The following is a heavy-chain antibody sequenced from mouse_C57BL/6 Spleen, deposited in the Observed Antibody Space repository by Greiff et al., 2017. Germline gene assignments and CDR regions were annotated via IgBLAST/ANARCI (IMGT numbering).Heavy chain of an antibody. Sequence: QVQLQQSGPGLVQPSQSLSITCTVSGFSLTSYGVHWVRQSPGKGLEWLGVIWSGGSTDYNAAFISRLSISKDNSKSQVFFKMNSLQADDTAIYYCASITTVVAKEDYYAMDYWGQGTSVTVSS. CDR1: GFSLTSYG. J-gene: IGHJ4*01. D-gene: IGHD1-1*01. V-gene: IGHV2-2*01. CDR2: IWSGGST. CDR3: ASITTVVAKEDYYAMDY.